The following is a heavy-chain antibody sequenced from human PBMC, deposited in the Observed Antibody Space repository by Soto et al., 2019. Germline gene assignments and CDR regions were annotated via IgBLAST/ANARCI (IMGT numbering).Heavy chain of an antibody. CDR1: GITFSSYA. V-gene: IGHV3-23*01. CDR3: ASSVGHDAFDI. Sequence: GGSLRLSCAASGITFSSYAMSWVRQAPGKGPEWVSGISGSDYYTYYAESVKGRFTISRDNSKNTLYLQMNSLRAEDTAVYYCASSVGHDAFDIWGQGTMVTVSS. D-gene: IGHD1-26*01. CDR2: ISGSDYYT. J-gene: IGHJ3*02.